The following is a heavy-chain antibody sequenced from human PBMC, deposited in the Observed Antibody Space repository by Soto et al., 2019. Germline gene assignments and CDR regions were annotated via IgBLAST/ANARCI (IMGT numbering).Heavy chain of an antibody. CDR1: GFTVSSNY. CDR2: IKQDGSEK. CDR3: ARVTYSSGSDY. J-gene: IGHJ4*02. Sequence: TGGSLRLSCAASGFTVSSNYMSWVRQAPGKGLEWVANIKQDGSEKYYVDSVKGRFTISRDNAKNSLYLQMNSLRAEDTAVYYCARVTYSSGSDYWGQGTLVTVSS. D-gene: IGHD6-19*01. V-gene: IGHV3-7*01.